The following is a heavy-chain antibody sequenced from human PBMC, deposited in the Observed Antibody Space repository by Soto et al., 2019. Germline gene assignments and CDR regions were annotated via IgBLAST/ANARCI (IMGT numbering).Heavy chain of an antibody. CDR3: ARGETGTTRGYWYFDL. Sequence: GASVKVSCKASGYTFTSYGISWVRQAPGQGLEWMGRISPNNGSTNYAQKFQGRVTMTRDTSTSTAYMELSSLRSEDTAVYYCARGETGTTRGYWYFDLWGRGTLVTVSS. J-gene: IGHJ2*01. D-gene: IGHD1-7*01. V-gene: IGHV1-18*01. CDR1: GYTFTSYG. CDR2: ISPNNGST.